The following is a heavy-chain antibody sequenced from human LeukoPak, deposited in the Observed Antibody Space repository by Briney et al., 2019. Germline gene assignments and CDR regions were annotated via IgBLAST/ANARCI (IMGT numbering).Heavy chain of an antibody. D-gene: IGHD3-16*01. CDR2: IYHSGST. CDR1: GFAISGGYY. J-gene: IGHJ4*02. V-gene: IGHV4-38-2*01. Sequence: PSETLSLTCAVSGFAISGGYYWGWIRQPPGKGLEWIGSIYHSGSTYYSPSLKSRVTISVDTSRNHFSLKVSSVTAADTAVYYCARVIGATVDYWGQGILVTVSS. CDR3: ARVIGATVDY.